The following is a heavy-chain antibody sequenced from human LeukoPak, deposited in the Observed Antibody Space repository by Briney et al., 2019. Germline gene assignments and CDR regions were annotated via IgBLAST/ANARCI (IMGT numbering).Heavy chain of an antibody. CDR2: ISYDGGTT. J-gene: IGHJ4*02. D-gene: IGHD1-26*01. CDR1: GFTLRSYT. Sequence: GGSLRLSCAASGFTLRSYTMNWVRQAPGKGLEWVAVISYDGGTTYYADSVKGRFTISRDNSKNTLYLQMSSLRAEDTAVYYCAREGVGATTPVLYYFDYRGQGTLVTVSS. V-gene: IGHV3-30-3*01. CDR3: AREGVGATTPVLYYFDY.